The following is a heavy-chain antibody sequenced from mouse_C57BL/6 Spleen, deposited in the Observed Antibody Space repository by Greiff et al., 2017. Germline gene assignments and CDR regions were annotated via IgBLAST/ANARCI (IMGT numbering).Heavy chain of an antibody. D-gene: IGHD2-5*01. Sequence: QVQLQQSGAELARPGASVKLSCKASGYTFTSYGISWVKQRTGQGLEGIGEIYPRSGNTYYNEKFKGKATLTADKSSSTAYMELRSLTSEDSAVYFCARDRSNPFAYWGQGTLVTVSA. J-gene: IGHJ3*01. CDR2: IYPRSGNT. CDR3: ARDRSNPFAY. CDR1: GYTFTSYG. V-gene: IGHV1-81*01.